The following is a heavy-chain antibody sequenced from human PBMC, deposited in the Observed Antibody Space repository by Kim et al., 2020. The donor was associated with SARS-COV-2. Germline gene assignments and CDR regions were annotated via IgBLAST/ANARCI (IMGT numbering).Heavy chain of an antibody. V-gene: IGHV3-30*18. Sequence: GGSLRLSCAASGFTFNTYGTHWVRQAPGKGLEWVAVISYDGSNTYYADSVEGRFTISRDNSKNTQYLQMNSLRIEDTAVYYCAKSISGSYFGYDYWGQGTLVTVSS. D-gene: IGHD1-26*01. CDR1: GFTFNTYG. CDR2: ISYDGSNT. CDR3: AKSISGSYFGYDY. J-gene: IGHJ4*02.